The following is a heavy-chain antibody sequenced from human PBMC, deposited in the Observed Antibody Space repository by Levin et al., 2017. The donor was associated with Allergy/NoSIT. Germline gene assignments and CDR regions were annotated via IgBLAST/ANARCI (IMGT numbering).Heavy chain of an antibody. Sequence: GGSLRLSCAASGFSFSIYSMNWVRQAPGRGLEWISYISGSSSVIYYADSVKGRFIISRDNTKNSLYLQLNSLRDEDTAVYYCARGFDYWGQGTLVTVSS. CDR2: ISGSSSVI. CDR3: ARGFDY. J-gene: IGHJ4*02. CDR1: GFSFSIYS. V-gene: IGHV3-48*02.